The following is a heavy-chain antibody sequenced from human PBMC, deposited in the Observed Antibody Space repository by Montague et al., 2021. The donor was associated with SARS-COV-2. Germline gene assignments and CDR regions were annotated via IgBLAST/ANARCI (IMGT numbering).Heavy chain of an antibody. D-gene: IGHD3-22*01. V-gene: IGHV4-39*02. Sequence: SETLSLTCAVYGGSFSNYYWSWIRQPPGRGLEWIGSIYYTGNTYYNPPLKSRVTISVVTSKNHFTLKLSSVTAAETAVYYCARLKRYFDSSGSPSAFDFWGQGTKVTVSS. J-gene: IGHJ3*01. CDR2: IYYTGNT. CDR3: ARLKRYFDSSGSPSAFDF. CDR1: GGSFSNYY.